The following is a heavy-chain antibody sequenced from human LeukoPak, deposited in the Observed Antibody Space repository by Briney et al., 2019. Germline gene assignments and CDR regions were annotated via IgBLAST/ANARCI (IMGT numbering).Heavy chain of an antibody. Sequence: GGSLRLSCVASGLTFGNYGMNWVRQAPGKGLEWVSSIGGGGYTTYYADSVRGRFTISRDNSKNSMYLQMSSLRAEDTAIYYCAEVESSYCRIWGQGTLVSVSS. V-gene: IGHV3-23*01. J-gene: IGHJ4*02. CDR2: IGGGGYTT. CDR1: GLTFGNYG. CDR3: AEVESSYCRI. D-gene: IGHD3-10*01.